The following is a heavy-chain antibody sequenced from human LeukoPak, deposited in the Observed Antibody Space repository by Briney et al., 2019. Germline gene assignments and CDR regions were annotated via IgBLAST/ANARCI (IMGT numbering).Heavy chain of an antibody. CDR3: ARAPKDIVVVPAAPYFDY. Sequence: SETLSLTCTVSGGSISSSSYYWGWIRQPPGKGLEWIGSIYYSGSTYYNPSLKSRVTISVDTSKNQFSLKLSSVTAADTAVYYCARAPKDIVVVPAAPYFDYWGQGTLVTVSS. J-gene: IGHJ4*02. D-gene: IGHD2-2*01. CDR2: IYYSGST. CDR1: GGSISSSSYY. V-gene: IGHV4-39*07.